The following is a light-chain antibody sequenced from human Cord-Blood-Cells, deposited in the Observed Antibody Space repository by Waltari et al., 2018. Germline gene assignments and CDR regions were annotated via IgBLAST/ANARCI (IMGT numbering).Light chain of an antibody. Sequence: QSALTQPASVSGSPGQSITISCTGTSSDVGGHNYVSWYQQHQGKAPKLLIYDVSKRPSGVSNRFSGSKSGNTASLTISGLQAEDEADYYCSSYTSSSVWVFGGGTKLTVL. CDR1: SSDVGGHNY. CDR3: SSYTSSSVWV. V-gene: IGLV2-14*01. CDR2: DVS. J-gene: IGLJ3*02.